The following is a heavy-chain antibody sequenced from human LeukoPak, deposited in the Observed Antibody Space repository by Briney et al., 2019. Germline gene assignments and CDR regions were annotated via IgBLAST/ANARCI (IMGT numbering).Heavy chain of an antibody. CDR2: IKQDGSEK. Sequence: GGSLRLSCAASEFSVGSNYMTWVRQAPGKGLEWVANIKQDGSEKYYVDSVKGRFTISRDNAKNSLYLQMNSLRAEDTAVYYCARAVAEGYWGQGTLVTVSS. CDR3: ARAVAEGY. J-gene: IGHJ4*02. CDR1: EFSVGSNY. V-gene: IGHV3-7*01. D-gene: IGHD6-19*01.